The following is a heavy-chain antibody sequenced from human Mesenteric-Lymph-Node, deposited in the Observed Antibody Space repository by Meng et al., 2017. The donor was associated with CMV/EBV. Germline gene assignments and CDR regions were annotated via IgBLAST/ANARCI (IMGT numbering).Heavy chain of an antibody. CDR2: ISGSGTNT. J-gene: IGHJ4*02. Sequence: GGSLRLSCAASGFTFSIYAMTWVRQAPGKGLEWVSSISGSGTNTYYTGSVKGRFTISRDNSKNTLYLQMNSLGAEDTAVYYCAKYTSSSGEGYFDYWGQGTPVTVSS. CDR3: AKYTSSSGEGYFDY. V-gene: IGHV3-23*01. D-gene: IGHD6-6*01. CDR1: GFTFSIYA.